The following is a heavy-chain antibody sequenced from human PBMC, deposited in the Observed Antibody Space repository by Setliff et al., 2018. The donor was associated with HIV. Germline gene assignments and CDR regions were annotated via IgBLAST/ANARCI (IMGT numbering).Heavy chain of an antibody. CDR1: GFTFSDYY. CDR3: ARDDPAGGIDY. V-gene: IGHV3-11*04. J-gene: IGHJ4*02. CDR2: ISSSGSKI. Sequence: GGSLRLSCAASGFTFSDYYVSWIRQAPGKGLEWVSYISSSGSKIYYADSVKGRFTISRDNAKNSLYLQMNSLRADDTAIYYCARDDPAGGIDYWGQGTLVTVSS. D-gene: IGHD1-26*01.